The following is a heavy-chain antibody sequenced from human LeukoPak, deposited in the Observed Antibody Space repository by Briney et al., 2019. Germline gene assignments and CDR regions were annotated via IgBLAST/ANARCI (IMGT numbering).Heavy chain of an antibody. CDR3: ARASIAAAGYYFDY. CDR1: GFTLNRYW. Sequence: PGGSLRLSCAASGFTLNRYWMSWVRQAPGRGLEWVSVIYSGGSTFYADSVKGRFSISRDNSKNTLFLQMNSLRAEDTAVYYCARASIAAAGYYFDYWGQGTLVTVSS. D-gene: IGHD6-13*01. J-gene: IGHJ4*02. V-gene: IGHV3-66*01. CDR2: IYSGGST.